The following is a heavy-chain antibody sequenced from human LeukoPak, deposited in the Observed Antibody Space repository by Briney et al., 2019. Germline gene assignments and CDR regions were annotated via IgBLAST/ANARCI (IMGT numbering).Heavy chain of an antibody. D-gene: IGHD3-3*01. J-gene: IGHJ6*02. CDR3: AREITIFGVVIDTYYYYGMDV. CDR1: GFTFSSYE. CDR2: ISSSGSTI. Sequence: GGSLRLSCAASGFTFSSYEMNWVRQAPGKGLEWVSYISSSGSTIYYADSVGGRFTISRDNAKNSLYLQMNSLRAEDTAVYYCAREITIFGVVIDTYYYYGMDVWGQGTTVTVSS. V-gene: IGHV3-48*03.